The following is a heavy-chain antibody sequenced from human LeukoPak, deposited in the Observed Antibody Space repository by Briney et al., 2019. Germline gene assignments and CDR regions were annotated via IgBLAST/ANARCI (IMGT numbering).Heavy chain of an antibody. D-gene: IGHD3-22*01. V-gene: IGHV3-21*01. Sequence: GGSLRLSCAASGFTFSSYSMNWVRQAPGKGLEWVSSISSSSYIYYADSVKGRFTISRDNAKNSLYLQMNSLRAEDTAVYYCVPDGPIVVVTPDWGQGTLVTVSS. CDR1: GFTFSSYS. CDR3: VPDGPIVVVTPD. J-gene: IGHJ4*02. CDR2: ISSSSYI.